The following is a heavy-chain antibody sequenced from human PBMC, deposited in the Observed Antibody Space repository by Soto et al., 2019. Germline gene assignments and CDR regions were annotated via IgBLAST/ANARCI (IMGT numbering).Heavy chain of an antibody. V-gene: IGHV4-4*02. J-gene: IGHJ6*02. CDR2: IYHSGST. D-gene: IGHD1-26*01. CDR1: GGSISSSNW. Sequence: SETLSLTCAVSGGSISSSNWWSWVRQPPGKGLEWIEEIYHSGSTNYNPSLKSRVTISVDKSKNQFSLKLSSVTAADTAVYYCARVSGSYYYGMDVWGQGTTVTVSS. CDR3: ARVSGSYYYGMDV.